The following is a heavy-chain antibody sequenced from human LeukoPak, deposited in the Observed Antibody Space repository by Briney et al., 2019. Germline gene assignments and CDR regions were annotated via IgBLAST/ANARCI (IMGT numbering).Heavy chain of an antibody. J-gene: IGHJ3*02. CDR2: INHSGST. CDR1: GGSFSGYY. V-gene: IGHV4-34*01. D-gene: IGHD3-3*01. CDR3: ARVEWDAFDI. Sequence: PSETLSLTCAVYGGSFSGYYWSWIRQPPGKGLEWIGEINHSGSTNYNPSLKSRVTISVDTSKNQFPLKLSSVTAADTAVYYCARVEWDAFDIWGQGTMVTVSS.